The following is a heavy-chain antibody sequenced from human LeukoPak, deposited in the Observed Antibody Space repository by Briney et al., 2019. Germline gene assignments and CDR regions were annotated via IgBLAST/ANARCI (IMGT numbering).Heavy chain of an antibody. V-gene: IGHV4-59*01. CDR1: GGSISSYC. J-gene: IGHJ4*02. D-gene: IGHD3-10*01. Sequence: SETLSLTCTVSGGSISSYCWSWIRQPPGKGLEWIGYIYYSGSTNYNPSLKSRVTISVDTSKNQFSLKLSSVTAADTAVYYCARGSLGGNYWGQGTLVTVSS. CDR2: IYYSGST. CDR3: ARGSLGGNY.